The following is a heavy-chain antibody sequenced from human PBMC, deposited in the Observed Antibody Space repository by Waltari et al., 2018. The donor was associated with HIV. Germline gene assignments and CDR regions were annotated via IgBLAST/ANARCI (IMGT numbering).Heavy chain of an antibody. J-gene: IGHJ4*02. Sequence: QVQLQESGPGLVKPSGTLSLTCAVSGGPISSSNWWSWVRQPPGKGLEWIGEIYHSGSTNYNPSLKSRVTISVDKSKNQFSLKLSSVTAADTAVYYCARGLYCSSTSCYKGIDYWGQGTLVTVSS. CDR1: GGPISSSNW. D-gene: IGHD2-2*02. V-gene: IGHV4-4*02. CDR2: IYHSGST. CDR3: ARGLYCSSTSCYKGIDY.